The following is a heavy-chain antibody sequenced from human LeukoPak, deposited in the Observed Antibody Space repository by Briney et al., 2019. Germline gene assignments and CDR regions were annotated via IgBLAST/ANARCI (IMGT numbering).Heavy chain of an antibody. Sequence: GGSLRLSCAASGFTVSSNYMSWVRQAPGKGLEWVSVIYSGGSTYYADSVKGPFTISRDKSKNTLYLQMNSLRAEDTAVYYCAREDYDRSGYYSGIDYWGQGTLVTVSS. J-gene: IGHJ4*02. CDR1: GFTVSSNY. V-gene: IGHV3-53*01. D-gene: IGHD3-22*01. CDR2: IYSGGST. CDR3: AREDYDRSGYYSGIDY.